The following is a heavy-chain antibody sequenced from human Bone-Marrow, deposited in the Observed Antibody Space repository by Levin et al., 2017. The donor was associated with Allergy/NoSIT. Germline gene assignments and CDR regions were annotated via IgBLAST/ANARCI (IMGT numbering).Heavy chain of an antibody. V-gene: IGHV3-33*01. CDR3: ARVHAARRVLTMRLDY. Sequence: AGGSLRLSCAASGFTFSSYGMHWVRQAPGKGLEWVAVIWYDGSNKYYADSVKGRFTISRDNSKNTLYLQMNSLRAEDTAVYYCARVHAARRVLTMRLDYWGQGTLVTVSS. D-gene: IGHD6-6*01. J-gene: IGHJ4*02. CDR1: GFTFSSYG. CDR2: IWYDGSNK.